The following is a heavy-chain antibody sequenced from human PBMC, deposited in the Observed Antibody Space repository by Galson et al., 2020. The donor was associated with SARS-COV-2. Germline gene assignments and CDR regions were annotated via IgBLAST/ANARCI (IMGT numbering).Heavy chain of an antibody. CDR3: ARSTYRHYYHSNGYRWFDP. CDR1: GYTYTDYG. J-gene: IGHJ5*02. CDR2: VSAYSGTT. Sequence: ASVKVSCKASGYTYTDYGISWVRQAPGQGLEWMGGVSAYSGTTDYAQNLQGRVTMTTDTSTNTAYMELRSLRSDDTAVYYCARSTYRHYYHSNGYRWFDPWGQGTLVTVCS. D-gene: IGHD3-22*01. V-gene: IGHV1-18*01.